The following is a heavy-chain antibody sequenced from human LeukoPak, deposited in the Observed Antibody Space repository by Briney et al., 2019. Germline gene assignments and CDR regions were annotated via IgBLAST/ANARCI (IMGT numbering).Heavy chain of an antibody. CDR3: ARDFGYSSGWPYWYFDL. J-gene: IGHJ2*01. D-gene: IGHD6-19*01. V-gene: IGHV4-39*07. CDR1: GGSISSSSYY. CDR2: IYHSGST. Sequence: PSETLSLTCTVSGGSISSSSYYWGWIRQPPGKGLEWIGSIYHSGSTYYNPSLKSRVTISVDTSKNQFSLKLSSVTAADTAVYYCARDFGYSSGWPYWYFDLWGRGTLVTVSS.